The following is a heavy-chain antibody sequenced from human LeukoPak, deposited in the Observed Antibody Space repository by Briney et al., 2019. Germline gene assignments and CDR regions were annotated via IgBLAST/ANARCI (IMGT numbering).Heavy chain of an antibody. CDR1: GFTFSNAW. V-gene: IGHV3-15*01. J-gene: IGHJ4*02. Sequence: GGSLRLSCAASGFTFSNAWMSWVRQAPGKGMEWVGCIKSKTDGGTTDYAAPVKGRFTISRDDSKNTLYLQMNSLKTEDTAVYYCTTESDDSSGYYVDYWGQGTLVTVSS. CDR3: TTESDDSSGYYVDY. CDR2: IKSKTDGGTT. D-gene: IGHD3-22*01.